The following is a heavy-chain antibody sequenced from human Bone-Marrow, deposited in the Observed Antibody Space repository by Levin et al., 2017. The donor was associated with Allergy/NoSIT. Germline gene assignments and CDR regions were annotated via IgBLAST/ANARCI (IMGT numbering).Heavy chain of an antibody. CDR2: IKPDGSEK. Sequence: PGESLKISCTASGFTFTNYWMNWVRQAPGKGLEWVANIKPDGSEKWYVDSVKGRFTISRDNAKNSLYLQMNSLTAEDTAVYFCTRDPNQQWLEGAQGYWGQGTLVTVSS. J-gene: IGHJ4*02. CDR1: GFTFTNYW. CDR3: TRDPNQQWLEGAQGY. V-gene: IGHV3-7*01. D-gene: IGHD6-19*01.